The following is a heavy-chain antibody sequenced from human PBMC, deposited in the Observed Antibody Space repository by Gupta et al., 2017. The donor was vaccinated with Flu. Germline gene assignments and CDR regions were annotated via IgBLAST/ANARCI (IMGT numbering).Heavy chain of an antibody. Sequence: TASVFDFNSYEMSWVRQAPGVGLEWVAFIRRSAVTYYTDPVRGRFTISRDNANNLLYLQMSSLRGEDTAVYYCARGHWDNWGQGTLVTVSS. CDR3: ARGHWDN. CDR2: IRRSAVT. CDR1: VFDFNSYE. J-gene: IGHJ4*02. V-gene: IGHV3-48*03.